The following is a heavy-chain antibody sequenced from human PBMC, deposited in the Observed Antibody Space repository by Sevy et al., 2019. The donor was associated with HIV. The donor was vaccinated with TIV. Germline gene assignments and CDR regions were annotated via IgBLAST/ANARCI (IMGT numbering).Heavy chain of an antibody. CDR3: AKLIVVVVAPGSRFDF. J-gene: IGHJ4*02. CDR1: GFTFNNYA. V-gene: IGHV3-23*01. Sequence: GGSLRLSCVASGFTFNNYALSWVRQPQGKGLEWVSVISGSGGGKNYADSVKGRFTISRDNSKNTLYLQMNTLRDEDTAVYYCAKLIVVVVAPGSRFDFWGQGALVTVSS. CDR2: ISGSGGGK. D-gene: IGHD2-15*01.